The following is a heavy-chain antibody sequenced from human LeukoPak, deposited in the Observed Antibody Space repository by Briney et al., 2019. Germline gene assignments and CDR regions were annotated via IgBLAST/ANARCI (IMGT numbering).Heavy chain of an antibody. CDR2: INTDNANT. D-gene: IGHD2-15*01. J-gene: IGHJ4*02. Sequence: ASVKVSCKASGYTFSSYGISWVRQAPGQGLEWMGWINTDNANTNYAQKLQGRVTMTTDTSTSTAYMELRSLRSDDTAVYYCARDRTIGYCSGGSCYFDYWGQGTLVTVSS. CDR1: GYTFSSYG. V-gene: IGHV1-18*01. CDR3: ARDRTIGYCSGGSCYFDY.